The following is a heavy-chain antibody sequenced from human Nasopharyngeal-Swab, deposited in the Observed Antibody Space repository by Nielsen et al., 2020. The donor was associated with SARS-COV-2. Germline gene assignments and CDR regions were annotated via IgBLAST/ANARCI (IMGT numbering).Heavy chain of an antibody. CDR3: ARGSIRGIIISDFDY. Sequence: GESLKTSCAASGFTFSDYYMSWIRQAPGKGLEWVSYISSSSYTNYADSVKGRFTISRDNAKNSLYLQMNSLRADDTAVYYCARGSIRGIIISDFDYWGQGTLVTVSS. CDR1: GFTFSDYY. J-gene: IGHJ4*02. V-gene: IGHV3-11*05. D-gene: IGHD3-10*01. CDR2: ISSSSYT.